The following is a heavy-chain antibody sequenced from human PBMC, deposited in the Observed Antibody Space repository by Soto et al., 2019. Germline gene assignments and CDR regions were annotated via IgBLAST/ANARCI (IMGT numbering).Heavy chain of an antibody. V-gene: IGHV4-4*02. J-gene: IGHJ6*03. D-gene: IGHD6-6*01. CDR2: IYHSGST. CDR3: ARGYPYSSSSSFYYYYYMDV. Sequence: QVQLQESGPGLVKPSGTLSLTCAVSSGSISSSNWWSWVRQPPGKWLEWIGEIYHSGSTNYNPSLKSRVTISVDKSKNQFSLKLSSVTAADTAVYYCARGYPYSSSSSFYYYYYMDVWGKGTTVTVSS. CDR1: SGSISSSNW.